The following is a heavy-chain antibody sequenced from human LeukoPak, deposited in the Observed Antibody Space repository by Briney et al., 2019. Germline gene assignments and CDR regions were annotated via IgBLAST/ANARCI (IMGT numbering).Heavy chain of an antibody. CDR1: GFTFDDYA. V-gene: IGHV3-43*02. CDR3: AEDISYSYGSLVY. J-gene: IGHJ4*02. D-gene: IGHD5-18*01. CDR2: ISGDGGST. Sequence: GGSLRLSCAASGFTFDDYAMHWVRQAPGKGLEWVSLISGDGGSTYYADSVKGRFTISRDNSKNSLYLQMNSLRTEDTALYYCAEDISYSYGSLVYWGQGTLVTVSS.